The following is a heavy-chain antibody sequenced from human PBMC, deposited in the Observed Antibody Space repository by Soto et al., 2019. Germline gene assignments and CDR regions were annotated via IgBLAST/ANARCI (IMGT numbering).Heavy chain of an antibody. J-gene: IGHJ4*02. Sequence: HPGGSLRLSCAASGFTFTSYDMSWVRQAPGKGLEWVSDISSSGVSTYYADSVKGRFTISRDNSKNTLHLQMNSLRAEDTAVYYCAKCIAEYQLLSPFDYWGQGTLVTVSS. CDR2: ISSSGVST. CDR3: AKCIAEYQLLSPFDY. V-gene: IGHV3-23*01. CDR1: GFTFTSYD. D-gene: IGHD2-2*01.